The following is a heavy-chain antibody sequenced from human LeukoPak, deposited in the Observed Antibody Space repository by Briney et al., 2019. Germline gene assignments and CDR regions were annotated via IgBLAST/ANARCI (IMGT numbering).Heavy chain of an antibody. J-gene: IGHJ4*02. V-gene: IGHV3-30*04. CDR3: AREPRRDDSAYYADC. Sequence: GRSLKLSCAASGFTFSDYAMQWVRQAPGKGLEWVAVISNDGGEERYADSVKGRFTISRDSSEKMLYLQMNSLRPEDTALYYCAREPRRDDSAYYADCWGQGTLVTVSS. D-gene: IGHD3-3*01. CDR2: ISNDGGEE. CDR1: GFTFSDYA.